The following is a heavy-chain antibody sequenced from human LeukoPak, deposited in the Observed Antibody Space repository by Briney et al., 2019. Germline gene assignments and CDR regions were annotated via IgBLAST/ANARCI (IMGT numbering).Heavy chain of an antibody. J-gene: IGHJ4*02. CDR2: INPNSGAT. D-gene: IGHD1-14*01. CDR1: GYTFTGYY. CDR3: ARKHETELAEFDD. V-gene: IGHV1-2*02. Sequence: ASVKVSCKASGYTFTGYYMHWVRQAPGQGLQWMGWINPNSGATNYAQKFQGRVTMTRDTSISTAYMGLRSLRSDDTAVYYCARKHETELAEFDDWGQGSLVTVSS.